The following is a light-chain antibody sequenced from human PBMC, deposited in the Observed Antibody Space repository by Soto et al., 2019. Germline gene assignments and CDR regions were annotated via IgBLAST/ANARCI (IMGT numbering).Light chain of an antibody. CDR1: SSNVDSYNY. J-gene: IGLJ2*01. V-gene: IGLV2-14*01. Sequence: QSALTQPASVSGSPGQSITISCTGTSSNVDSYNYVSWYQQHPGKAPKLMIYEVSNRPSGVSSRFSGSKSGNTTSLTISGLQAEDEADYYCSSYTNRVVFGGGTKVTVL. CDR3: SSYTNRVV. CDR2: EVS.